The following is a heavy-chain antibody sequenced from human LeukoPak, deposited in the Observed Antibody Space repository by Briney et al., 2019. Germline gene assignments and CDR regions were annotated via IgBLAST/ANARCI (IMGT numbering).Heavy chain of an antibody. CDR3: ARAIEGIAAAISPPVEYDFYY. J-gene: IGHJ4*01. CDR2: FYYGGST. CDR1: GGFSRNYY. Sequence: SETLSLSCTVAGGFSRNYYWWWIRQPPGKGLECGGYFYYGGSTNYTTSLHSRVTISVDTSKNSFSLNLSYVTAADTAVSYCARAIEGIAAAISPPVEYDFYYWGPGTLVS. D-gene: IGHD6-13*01. V-gene: IGHV4-59*01.